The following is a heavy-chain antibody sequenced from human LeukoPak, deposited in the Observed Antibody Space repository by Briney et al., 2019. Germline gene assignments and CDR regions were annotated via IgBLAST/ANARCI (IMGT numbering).Heavy chain of an antibody. CDR1: SGSISSYY. CDR2: IDMSWST. J-gene: IGHJ3*02. CDR3: ARRLYQLSRYAFDI. Sequence: SETLSLTCSVSSGSISSYYWSWIRRPAGKGLEWIGHIDMSWSTNYNPSLKSRVTMSVDTSKNQFSLKLNSVTAADTAVYYCARRLYQLSRYAFDIWSQGTIVTVSS. V-gene: IGHV4-4*07. D-gene: IGHD3-16*02.